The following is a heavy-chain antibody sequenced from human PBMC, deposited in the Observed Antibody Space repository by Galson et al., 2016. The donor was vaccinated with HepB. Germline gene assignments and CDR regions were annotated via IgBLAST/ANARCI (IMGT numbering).Heavy chain of an antibody. CDR3: ARGGESYV. CDR1: GFTFSSYA. D-gene: IGHD3-10*01. J-gene: IGHJ6*02. CDR2: ISYDGSNK. Sequence: SLRLSCAASGFTFSSYAMHWVRQAPGKGLEWVAVISYDGSNKYYADSVKGRFTISRDNSKNTLYLQMDSLRAEDTAVYYCARGGESYVWGQGTSVTVSS. V-gene: IGHV3-30*04.